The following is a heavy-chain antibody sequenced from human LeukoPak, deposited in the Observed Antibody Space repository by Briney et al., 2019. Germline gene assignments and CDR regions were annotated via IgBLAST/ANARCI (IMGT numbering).Heavy chain of an antibody. J-gene: IGHJ5*02. CDR3: ACHIVVVPAAPPNNNWFDP. D-gene: IGHD2-2*01. CDR1: GGSFSGYY. V-gene: IGHV4-34*01. CDR2: INHSGST. Sequence: PETLSLTCAVYGGSFSGYYWSWIRQPPGKGLEWIGEINHSGSTNYNPSLKSRVTISVDTSKNQFSLKLSSVTAADTAVYYCACHIVVVPAAPPNNNWFDPWGQGTLVTVSS.